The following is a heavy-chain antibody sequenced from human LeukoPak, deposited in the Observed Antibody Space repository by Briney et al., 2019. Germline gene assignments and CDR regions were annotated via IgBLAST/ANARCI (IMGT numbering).Heavy chain of an antibody. CDR3: ARGLSGWYEGKDYYMDV. CDR2: MNPNSGNT. D-gene: IGHD6-19*01. Sequence: ASVKVSCKASGYTFTSYDINWVRQATGQGLEWMGWMNPNSGNTGYAQKFQGRVTITRNTSISTAYMELSSLRSEDTAVYYCARGLSGWYEGKDYYMDVRGKGTTVTVSS. J-gene: IGHJ6*03. V-gene: IGHV1-8*03. CDR1: GYTFTSYD.